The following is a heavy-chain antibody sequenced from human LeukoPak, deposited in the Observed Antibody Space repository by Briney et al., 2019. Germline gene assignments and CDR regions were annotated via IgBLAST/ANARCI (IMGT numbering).Heavy chain of an antibody. V-gene: IGHV3-53*01. J-gene: IGHJ4*02. CDR1: GFTVSSNY. Sequence: PGGSLILSCAASGFTVSSNYMSWVRQAPGKGLEWVSVIYSGGSTYYADSVKGRFTISRDNSKNTLYLQMNSLRAEDTAVYYCAREMRYSSTHYFDYWGQGTLVTVSS. D-gene: IGHD6-13*01. CDR2: IYSGGST. CDR3: AREMRYSSTHYFDY.